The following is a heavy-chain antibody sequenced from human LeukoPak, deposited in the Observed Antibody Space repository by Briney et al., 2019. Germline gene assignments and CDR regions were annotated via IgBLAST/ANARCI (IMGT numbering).Heavy chain of an antibody. Sequence: GGSLRLSCAVSGFTFSGFWMSWSRQAPGKGLEWVASINSDGSEGYYADVVKGRFTISRDNAKNTLFLQVNSLRAEDTAVYYCAKDEAPRLRRQEPDSWGQGTLVTVSS. CDR2: INSDGSEG. V-gene: IGHV3-7*01. J-gene: IGHJ4*02. D-gene: IGHD4-17*01. CDR1: GFTFSGFW. CDR3: AKDEAPRLRRQEPDS.